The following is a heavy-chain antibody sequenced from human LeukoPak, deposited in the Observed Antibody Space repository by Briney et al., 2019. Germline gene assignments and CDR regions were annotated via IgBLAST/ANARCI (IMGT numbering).Heavy chain of an antibody. V-gene: IGHV4-59*08. CDR3: ARLSNYYDSSGYPRGAFDI. CDR1: GGSISSYY. CDR2: IYYSGST. J-gene: IGHJ3*02. Sequence: SETLSLTCTVSGGSISSYYWSWIRQPQGKGLEWIGYIYYSGSTNYNPSLKSRVTISVDTSKNQFSLKLSSVTAADTAVYYCARLSNYYDSSGYPRGAFDIWGQGTMVTVSS. D-gene: IGHD3-22*01.